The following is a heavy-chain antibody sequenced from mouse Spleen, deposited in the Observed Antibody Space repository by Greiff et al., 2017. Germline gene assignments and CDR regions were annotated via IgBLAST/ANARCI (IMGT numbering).Heavy chain of an antibody. Sequence: VQLQQSGPELVKPGASVKISCKASGYSFTGYYMNWVKQSPEKSLEWIGEINPSTGGTTYSQKFKAKATLTVDKSSSTAYMQLKSLTSEDSAVYYCAIYDYDAWFAYWGQGTLVTVSA. D-gene: IGHD2-4*01. V-gene: IGHV1-42*01. J-gene: IGHJ3*01. CDR1: GYSFTGYY. CDR3: AIYDYDAWFAY. CDR2: INPSTGGT.